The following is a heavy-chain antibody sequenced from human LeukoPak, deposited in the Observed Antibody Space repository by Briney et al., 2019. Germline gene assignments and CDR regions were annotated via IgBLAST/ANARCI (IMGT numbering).Heavy chain of an antibody. CDR1: GFTFSSYE. D-gene: IGHD6-13*01. Sequence: PGGSLRLSCAASGFTFSSYEMNWVRQAPGKGLEWVSYISSGGSTIDYADSVKGRFTISRDNAKNSLYLQMNSLRAEDTAVYYCARMAAAGYFDYWGQGTLVTVSS. J-gene: IGHJ4*02. CDR2: ISSGGSTI. CDR3: ARMAAAGYFDY. V-gene: IGHV3-48*03.